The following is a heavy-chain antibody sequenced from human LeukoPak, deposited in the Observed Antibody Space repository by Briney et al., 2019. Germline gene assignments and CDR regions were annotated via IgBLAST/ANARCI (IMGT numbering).Heavy chain of an antibody. CDR2: IKQDGSEK. V-gene: IGHV3-7*01. Sequence: GGSLRLSCAASGFTFSTYAMHWVRQAPGKGLEWVANIKQDGSEKYYVDSVKGRFTISRDNAKNSLYLQMNSLRAEDTAVYYCARDRCSDFWSGYYYYYYMDVWGKGTTVTVSS. CDR1: GFTFSTYA. D-gene: IGHD3-3*01. J-gene: IGHJ6*03. CDR3: ARDRCSDFWSGYYYYYYMDV.